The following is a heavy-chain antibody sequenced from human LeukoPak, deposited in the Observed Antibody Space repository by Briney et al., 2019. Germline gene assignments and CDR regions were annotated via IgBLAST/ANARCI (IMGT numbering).Heavy chain of an antibody. CDR1: GFTVSSNY. D-gene: IGHD3/OR15-3a*01. V-gene: IGHV3-66*02. Sequence: PGGSLRLSCAASGFTVSSNYMSWVRQAPGKGLEWVSVIYSGGSTYYADSVKGRFTISRDNSKNTLYLQMNSLRAEDTAVYYCARVRTGYYLYYFDYWGQGTLVTVSS. CDR2: IYSGGST. CDR3: ARVRTGYYLYYFDY. J-gene: IGHJ4*02.